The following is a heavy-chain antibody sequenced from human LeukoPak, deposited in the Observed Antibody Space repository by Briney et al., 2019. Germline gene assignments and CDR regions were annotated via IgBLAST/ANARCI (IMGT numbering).Heavy chain of an antibody. CDR2: ISYDGSNK. CDR3: ARATYYYGSGIYDGDY. V-gene: IGHV3-30-3*01. D-gene: IGHD3-10*01. CDR1: GFTFSSYA. Sequence: GGSLRLSCAASGFTFSSYAMHWVRQAPGKGLEWVAVISYDGSNKYYADSVKGRFTISRDNSKNTLYLQMNSLRAEDTAVYYCARATYYYGSGIYDGDYGGQGPLVPVSS. J-gene: IGHJ4*02.